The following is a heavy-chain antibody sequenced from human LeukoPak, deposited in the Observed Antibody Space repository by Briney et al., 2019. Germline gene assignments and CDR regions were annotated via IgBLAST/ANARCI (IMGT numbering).Heavy chain of an antibody. D-gene: IGHD4-17*01. J-gene: IGHJ4*02. Sequence: GGSLRLSCAASGFTFIYAWMNWVRQAPGKGLEWVGRIKSKTDGGTTDYAAPVKGRFTISRDDSKNTVYLQINSLKTEDTAVYYCTTGDYPGGDYFDYWGQGTLVTVSS. V-gene: IGHV3-15*01. CDR3: TTGDYPGGDYFDY. CDR2: IKSKTDGGTT. CDR1: GFTFIYAW.